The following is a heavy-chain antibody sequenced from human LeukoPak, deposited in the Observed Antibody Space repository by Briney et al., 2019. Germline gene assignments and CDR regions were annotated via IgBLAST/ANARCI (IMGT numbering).Heavy chain of an antibody. Sequence: ASVTVSCKASGYTLSGYYIHWVRQAPGQGLEWMGGLNPDTGSTNYAQKFQARVIMTRDTSINTAYMELRRLRYDDTAMYFCARESFSGSGGLNWFAPWGQGTLVTVSA. CDR3: ARESFSGSGGLNWFAP. D-gene: IGHD3-10*01. CDR1: GYTLSGYY. CDR2: LNPDTGST. J-gene: IGHJ5*02. V-gene: IGHV1-2*02.